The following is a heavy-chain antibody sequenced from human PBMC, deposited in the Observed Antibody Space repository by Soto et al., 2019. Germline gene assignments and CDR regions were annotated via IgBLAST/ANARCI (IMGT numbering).Heavy chain of an antibody. J-gene: IGHJ4*02. CDR1: AYALTSYG. CDR2: ISAYNGNT. CDR3: ASDEYYYDSSGSGVAY. Sequence: APMQVSCAASAYALTSYGIICVRQAPGQGLEWMGWISAYNGNTNYAQKLQGRVTMTTDTSTSTAYMELRSLSSDDTAVYYCASDEYYYDSSGSGVAYWGQGFLVTFSS. D-gene: IGHD3-22*01. V-gene: IGHV1-18*01.